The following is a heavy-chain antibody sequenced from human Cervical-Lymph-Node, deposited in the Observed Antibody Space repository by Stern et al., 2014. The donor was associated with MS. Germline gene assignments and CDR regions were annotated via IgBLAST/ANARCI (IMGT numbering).Heavy chain of an antibody. Sequence: QAQLVQSGAEVKKPGSSMKVSCKASTDTFSNIDISWVRQAPGQGLEWLGGIIPFFGTANYARKVQDRLRITADVSTSTVTMELSSLRSEDTAVYYCVRDQAGVAVYWGQGSLVTVSS. CDR1: TDTFSNID. CDR2: IIPFFGTA. D-gene: IGHD6-19*01. V-gene: IGHV1-69*01. CDR3: VRDQAGVAVY. J-gene: IGHJ4*02.